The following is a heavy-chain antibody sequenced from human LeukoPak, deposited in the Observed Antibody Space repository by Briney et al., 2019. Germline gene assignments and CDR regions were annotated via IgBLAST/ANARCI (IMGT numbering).Heavy chain of an antibody. Sequence: PSQTLSLTCNVSGGSISNDGYYWSWIRQHPGKGLEWLGYIYYSGSTYYNPSLKSRVTLSVDTSKSQFSLRLSSVTAADTAVYCCARDLTGDQFFGPWGQGTLVTVSS. CDR2: IYYSGST. D-gene: IGHD7-27*01. J-gene: IGHJ5*02. CDR3: ARDLTGDQFFGP. V-gene: IGHV4-31*03. CDR1: GGSISNDGYY.